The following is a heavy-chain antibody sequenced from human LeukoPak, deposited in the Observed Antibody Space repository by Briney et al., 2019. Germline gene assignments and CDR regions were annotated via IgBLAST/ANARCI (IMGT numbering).Heavy chain of an antibody. D-gene: IGHD6-13*01. Sequence: RPGGSLRLSCAASGFTFDDYGMSWVRQAPGKGLEWVSGINWNGGSTGYADSVKGRFTISRDNAKNSLYLQMNSLRAEDTALYYCARDMGGIAAAGTIGYWGQGTLVTVSS. CDR2: INWNGGST. CDR1: GFTFDDYG. CDR3: ARDMGGIAAAGTIGY. J-gene: IGHJ4*02. V-gene: IGHV3-20*04.